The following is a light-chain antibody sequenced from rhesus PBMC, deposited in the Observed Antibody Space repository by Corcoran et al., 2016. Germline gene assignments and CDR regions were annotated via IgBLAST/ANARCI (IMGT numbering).Light chain of an antibody. V-gene: IGLV2-32*02. CDR3: GSYAGSNTFYV. J-gene: IGLJ1*01. Sequence: QAALTQPRSVSGSPGQSVTISCTGTTSDIGGYVYVSWFQQHPGTAPKLMIYEVTMRPSGVSDRFSGSKSGNTASLTISGLQAEDEADYYCGSYAGSNTFYVFGAGTRLTVL. CDR2: EVT. CDR1: TSDIGGYVY.